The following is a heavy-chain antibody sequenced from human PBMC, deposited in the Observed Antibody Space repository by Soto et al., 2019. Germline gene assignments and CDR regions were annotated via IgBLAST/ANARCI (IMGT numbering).Heavy chain of an antibody. CDR1: GYTFTSYY. CDR2: INPSGGST. CDR3: ARDLGSSTLPGDVSYYSMDV. J-gene: IGHJ6*03. Sequence: QVQLVQSGAEVKKPGASVKVSCKASGYTFTSYYMHWVRQAPGQGLEWMGIINPSGGSTSYAQKFQGRVTMTRDTSTSTVYMELSSLRSEDTAVYYCARDLGSSTLPGDVSYYSMDVWGKGTTVTVSS. V-gene: IGHV1-46*03. D-gene: IGHD2-2*01.